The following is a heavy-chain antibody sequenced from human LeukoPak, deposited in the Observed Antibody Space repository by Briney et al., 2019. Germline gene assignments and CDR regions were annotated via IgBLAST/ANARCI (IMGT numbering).Heavy chain of an antibody. CDR1: GFTFSNYG. CDR2: IPYDGSNK. Sequence: GGSLRLSCAASGFTFSNYGMHWVRQVPGKGLEWVAFIPYDGSNKYYADSLRGRFTISRDNSKNTLYLQMNSLRAEDTAIYYCAKDICGGDCYPHGGYWGQGTLSPSPQ. CDR3: AKDICGGDCYPHGGY. D-gene: IGHD2-21*01. J-gene: IGHJ4*02. V-gene: IGHV3-30*02.